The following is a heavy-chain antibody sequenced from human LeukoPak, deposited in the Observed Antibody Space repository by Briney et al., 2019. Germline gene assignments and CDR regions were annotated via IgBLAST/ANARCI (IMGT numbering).Heavy chain of an antibody. CDR3: ARGNSGYDLYYFDY. J-gene: IGHJ4*02. CDR1: GYTFTSYD. V-gene: IGHV1-8*01. Sequence: ASVKVSCKASGYTFTSYDINWVRQAIGQGLEWMGWMNPNSGNTGYAQKFQGRVTMTRNTSISTAYMELSSLRSEDTAVYYCARGNSGYDLYYFDYWGQGTLVTVSS. CDR2: MNPNSGNT. D-gene: IGHD5-12*01.